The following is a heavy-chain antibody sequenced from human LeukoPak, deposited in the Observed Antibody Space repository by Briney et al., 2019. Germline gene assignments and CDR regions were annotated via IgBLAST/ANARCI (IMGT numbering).Heavy chain of an antibody. V-gene: IGHV4-34*01. Sequence: SETLSLTCAVYGGSFSGYYWSWIRQPPGKGLEWIGEINHSGSTNYNPSLKSRVTISVDTSKSQFSLKLSSVTAADTAVYYCARVPQFSAAGLNYYYGMDAWGKGTTVTVSS. CDR1: GGSFSGYY. D-gene: IGHD6-13*01. CDR3: ARVPQFSAAGLNYYYGMDA. CDR2: INHSGST. J-gene: IGHJ6*04.